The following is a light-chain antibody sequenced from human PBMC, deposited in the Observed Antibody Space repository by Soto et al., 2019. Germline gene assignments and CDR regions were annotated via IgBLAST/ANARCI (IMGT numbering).Light chain of an antibody. J-gene: IGKJ1*01. Sequence: DVQMTQSPSTLSASVGDSVTITCRASQSIAASLAWYQLPPGEAPKLLIYDVSNLESGVPSRFSGCGSGTEFSLTIRSLHSDDFVTYYCQQYDYSRSFGQGTKVEIK. CDR2: DVS. V-gene: IGKV1-5*01. CDR3: QQYDYSRS. CDR1: QSIAAS.